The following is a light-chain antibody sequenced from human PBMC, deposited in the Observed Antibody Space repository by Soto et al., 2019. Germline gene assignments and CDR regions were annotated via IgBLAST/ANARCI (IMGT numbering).Light chain of an antibody. J-gene: IGLJ1*01. CDR1: SSDVGGYNS. CDR2: DVT. CDR3: CSYTSTSTLYV. Sequence: QSVLTQPASVSGSPGQSITISCTGTSSDVGGYNSVSWYRQDPGKAPQLMIYDVTNRPSGVSNRFSGSKSGNTASLTISGLQAEDEADYYCCSYTSTSTLYVFGPGTKVTVL. V-gene: IGLV2-14*01.